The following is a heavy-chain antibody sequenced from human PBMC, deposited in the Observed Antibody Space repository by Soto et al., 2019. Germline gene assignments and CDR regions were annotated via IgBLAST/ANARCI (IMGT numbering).Heavy chain of an antibody. Sequence: EVQLVESGGGLVQPGGSLRLSCAASGFPVSSNYMSWVRQAPGKGLEGVSVIDSGGSTYYADSVKGRFTISRDNSKNTLYLQMNSLRAEDTAVYYCARPTPVGAFDIWGQGTMVTVSS. J-gene: IGHJ3*02. CDR1: GFPVSSNY. V-gene: IGHV3-66*04. CDR2: IDSGGST. CDR3: ARPTPVGAFDI.